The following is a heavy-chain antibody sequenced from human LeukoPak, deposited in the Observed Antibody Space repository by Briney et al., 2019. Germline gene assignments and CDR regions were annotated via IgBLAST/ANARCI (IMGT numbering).Heavy chain of an antibody. D-gene: IGHD2-21*01. Sequence: GGSLRLSCAASGFTFSSYSMNWVRQAPGKGLEWVSSISSSSSYIYYADSVKGRFTISRDNAKNSLYLQMNSLRAEDTAVYYCARDMVVNAIRTWYFDLWGRGTLVTVST. CDR3: ARDMVVNAIRTWYFDL. CDR2: ISSSSSYI. J-gene: IGHJ2*01. V-gene: IGHV3-21*01. CDR1: GFTFSSYS.